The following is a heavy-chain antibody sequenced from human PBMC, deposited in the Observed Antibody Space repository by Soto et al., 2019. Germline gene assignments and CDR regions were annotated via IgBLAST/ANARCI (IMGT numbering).Heavy chain of an antibody. CDR1: GGSISSSNW. Sequence: QVQLQESGPGLVKPSGTLSLTCAVSGGSISSSNWWSWVRQPPGKGLEWIGEIYHSGSTNYNPSLKSRVTISADKSKNQFSLKLSSVTAADTAVYYCARGQYYRQYYYYGMDVWRQGTTVTVSS. D-gene: IGHD1-26*01. J-gene: IGHJ6*02. V-gene: IGHV4-4*02. CDR3: ARGQYYRQYYYYGMDV. CDR2: IYHSGST.